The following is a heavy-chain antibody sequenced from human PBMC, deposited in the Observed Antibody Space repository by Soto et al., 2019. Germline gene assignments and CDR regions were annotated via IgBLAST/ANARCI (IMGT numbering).Heavy chain of an antibody. Sequence: GGSLRLSCAASGFTFSTYDMHWARQVTGKGLEWVSVIGTAGDTYYPDGVRGRHTLHRDNPKNPLYLQMNSLRAGDTAVYYCGRDGGYYGIDSWGQGTLVTVSS. CDR3: GRDGGYYGIDS. D-gene: IGHD2-21*02. J-gene: IGHJ4*02. CDR1: GFTFSTYD. CDR2: IGTAGDT. V-gene: IGHV3-13*01.